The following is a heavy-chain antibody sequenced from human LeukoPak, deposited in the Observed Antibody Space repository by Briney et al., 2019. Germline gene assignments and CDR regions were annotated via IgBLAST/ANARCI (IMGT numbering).Heavy chain of an antibody. CDR2: VSGSGGST. D-gene: IGHD3-22*01. Sequence: GGSLRLSCAASGFAFRSYGMSWVRQAPGKGLDWVSAVSGSGGSTHYADSVTGRFTVSRDNSKITLYLQMNSLRAEDTAVYYCAKDRYYDNSGDHYESEYWGQGTLVTVSS. CDR1: GFAFRSYG. V-gene: IGHV3-23*01. J-gene: IGHJ4*02. CDR3: AKDRYYDNSGDHYESEY.